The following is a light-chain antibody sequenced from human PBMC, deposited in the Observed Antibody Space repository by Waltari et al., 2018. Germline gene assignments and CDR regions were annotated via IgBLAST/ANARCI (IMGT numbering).Light chain of an antibody. Sequence: DIQLTQSPSLLSASVGDRVTLTCRASQDISNYLGWYQQKPGKAPNFLIYAASTLQSGVPSRFSGSGSGTEFTLTISSLQPEDFATYYCQQVNGYPLTFGGGTKVEIK. J-gene: IGKJ4*01. CDR3: QQVNGYPLT. V-gene: IGKV1-9*01. CDR2: AAS. CDR1: QDISNY.